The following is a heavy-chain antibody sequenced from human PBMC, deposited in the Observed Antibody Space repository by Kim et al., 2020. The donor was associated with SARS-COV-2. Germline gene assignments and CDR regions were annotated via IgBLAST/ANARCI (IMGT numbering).Heavy chain of an antibody. Sequence: AQKFRGRVTITADESTRPAYMGLSSLRSEDTAVYYCARGGIALYYYGMDVWGQGTTVTVSS. J-gene: IGHJ6*02. V-gene: IGHV1-69*01. CDR3: ARGGIALYYYGMDV. D-gene: IGHD6-13*01.